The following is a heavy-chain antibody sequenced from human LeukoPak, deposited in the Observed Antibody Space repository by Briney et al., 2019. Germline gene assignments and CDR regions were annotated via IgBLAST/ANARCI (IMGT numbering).Heavy chain of an antibody. D-gene: IGHD6-25*01. CDR2: IYYSGTT. CDR3: ARRRIAATVDH. J-gene: IGHJ4*02. CDR1: GDSISSSSFY. V-gene: IGHV4-39*01. Sequence: SDTLSLTCTVSGDSISSSSFYWAWVRQPPGKGQEWIGSIYYSGTTFYNPSLKSRVAISVDTSKNQFSLRLSSVTAADTAVYFCARRRIAATVDHWGQGTLVTVSS.